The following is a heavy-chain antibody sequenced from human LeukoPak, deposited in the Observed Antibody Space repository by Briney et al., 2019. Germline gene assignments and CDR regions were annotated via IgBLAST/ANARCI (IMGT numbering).Heavy chain of an antibody. Sequence: GRSLRLSCAASGFTFDDYAMHWVRQAPGKGLEWVSRINSDGSSTSYADSVKGRFTISRDNAKNTLYLQMNSLRVEDTAVYYCASASSHRIAAGGDYWGQGTLVTVSS. J-gene: IGHJ4*02. CDR1: GFTFDDYA. CDR3: ASASSHRIAAGGDY. D-gene: IGHD6-13*01. CDR2: INSDGSST. V-gene: IGHV3-74*01.